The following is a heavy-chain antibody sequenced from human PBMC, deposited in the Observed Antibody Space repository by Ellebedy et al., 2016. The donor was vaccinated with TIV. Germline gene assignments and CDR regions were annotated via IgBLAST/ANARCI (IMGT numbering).Heavy chain of an antibody. CDR3: AKSLISGGYVDYFDY. V-gene: IGHV3-23*01. D-gene: IGHD5-12*01. J-gene: IGHJ4*02. Sequence: GESLKISXAASGFTFSSYSMNWVRQAPGKGLEWVSAISGSGGSTYYADSVKGRFTISRDNSKNTLYLQMNSLRAEDTAVYYCAKSLISGGYVDYFDYWGQGTLVTVSS. CDR1: GFTFSSYS. CDR2: ISGSGGST.